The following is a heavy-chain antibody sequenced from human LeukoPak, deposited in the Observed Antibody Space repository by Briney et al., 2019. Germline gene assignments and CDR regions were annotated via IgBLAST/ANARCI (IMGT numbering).Heavy chain of an antibody. V-gene: IGHV3-21*04. Sequence: PGGSLRLSCAASGFTFSSYSMNWVRQAPGKGLEWVSSISSSSSYIYYADSVKGRFTISRDNAKNSLYLQMNSLRAEDTALYYCARGYDFWSGRLGDAFDIWGQGTMVTVSS. CDR3: ARGYDFWSGRLGDAFDI. CDR1: GFTFSSYS. D-gene: IGHD3-3*01. J-gene: IGHJ3*02. CDR2: ISSSSSYI.